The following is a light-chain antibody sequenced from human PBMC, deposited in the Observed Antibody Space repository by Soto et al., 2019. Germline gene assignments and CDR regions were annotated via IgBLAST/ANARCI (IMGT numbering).Light chain of an antibody. Sequence: QSALTQPASVSGSPGQSITISCTGTSSDVGSYNLVSWYQQHPGKAPKLMIYAGSKRPSGVSNRFSGSKFGNTASLTICGLQAEDEADYYCCSYAGSRVFGGGTKLTVL. CDR3: CSYAGSRV. J-gene: IGLJ3*02. CDR2: AGS. CDR1: SSDVGSYNL. V-gene: IGLV2-23*01.